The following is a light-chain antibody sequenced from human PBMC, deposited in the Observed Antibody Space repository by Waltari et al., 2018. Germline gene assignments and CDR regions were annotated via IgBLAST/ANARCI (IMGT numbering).Light chain of an antibody. Sequence: EIVMTQSPATLSVSPGERATLSCRASQSVSSTLAWYQQKPGQAPRLLIYGASTRATGIPARFSGSGSGTEFSLTISSLQYEDFAVYYCQQYNNWRPWTFGQGTKVEIK. J-gene: IGKJ1*01. CDR3: QQYNNWRPWT. CDR1: QSVSST. CDR2: GAS. V-gene: IGKV3-15*01.